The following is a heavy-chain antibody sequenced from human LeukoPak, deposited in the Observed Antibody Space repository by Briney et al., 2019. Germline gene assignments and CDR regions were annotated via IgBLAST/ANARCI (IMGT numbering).Heavy chain of an antibody. V-gene: IGHV1-2*02. CDR2: INPNTGGT. CDR3: ARMKADRTIDFDY. J-gene: IGHJ4*02. CDR1: GYTFTDSY. Sequence: GESLKVSCKASGYTFTDSYMHWVRQAPGQGLEWMGWINPNTGGTNYAQNFQGRVTMTRDTSISTAYMELSRLRSDDTAVYYCARMKADRTIDFDYWGQGTLVTVSS. D-gene: IGHD5-24*01.